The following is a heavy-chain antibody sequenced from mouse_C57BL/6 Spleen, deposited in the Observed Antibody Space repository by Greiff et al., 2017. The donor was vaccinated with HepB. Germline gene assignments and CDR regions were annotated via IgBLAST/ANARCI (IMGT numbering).Heavy chain of an antibody. J-gene: IGHJ1*03. Sequence: QVQLKQSGSELRSPGSSVKLSCKDFDSEVFPIAYMSWVRQKPGHGFEWIGGILPSIGRTIYGEKFEDKATLDADTLSNTAYLELNSLTSEDSAIYYCARGDTTVVGYWYFDVWGTGTTVTVSS. CDR2: ILPSIGRT. CDR1: DSEVFPIAY. D-gene: IGHD1-1*01. CDR3: ARGDTTVVGYWYFDV. V-gene: IGHV15-2*01.